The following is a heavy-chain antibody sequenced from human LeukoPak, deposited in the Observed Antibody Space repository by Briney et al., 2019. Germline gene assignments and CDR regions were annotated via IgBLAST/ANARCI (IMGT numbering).Heavy chain of an antibody. J-gene: IGHJ4*02. D-gene: IGHD5-18*01. V-gene: IGHV3-66*01. CDR3: TAEYSYGYHFLDY. CDR1: GFTFSSYG. Sequence: PGGSLRLSCAASGFTFSSYGMSWVRQGPGKGLEWVSAIYSGGSTYYADSVKGRFTISRDNSKNTLYLQMNSLRAEDTAVYYCTAEYSYGYHFLDYWGQGTLVTVSS. CDR2: IYSGGST.